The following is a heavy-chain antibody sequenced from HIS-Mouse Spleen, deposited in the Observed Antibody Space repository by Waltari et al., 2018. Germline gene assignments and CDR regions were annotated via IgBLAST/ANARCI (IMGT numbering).Heavy chain of an antibody. CDR1: GCTSGGFA. J-gene: IGHJ4*02. D-gene: IGHD3-10*01. Sequence: QVQLVESGGGVVQRGRSLRLSCAASGCTSGGFAMHWVRQAPGKGRDWVEVISYDGSNKYYADSVKGRFTISRDNSKNTLYLQMNSLRAEDTAVYYCARVTGGGYWGQGTLVTVSS. V-gene: IGHV3-30-3*01. CDR2: ISYDGSNK. CDR3: ARVTGGGY.